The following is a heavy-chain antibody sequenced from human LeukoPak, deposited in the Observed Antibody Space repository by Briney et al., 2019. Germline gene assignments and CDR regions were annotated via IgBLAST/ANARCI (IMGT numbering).Heavy chain of an antibody. J-gene: IGHJ4*02. CDR1: GGSISSYY. CDR3: ARDIAAAGPYYFDY. Sequence: SETLSLTCTVSGGSISSYYWSWIRQPPGKGLEWIGYIYYSGSTNYNPSLKSRVTISVDTSKNQFSLKLSSVTAADTAVYYCARDIAAAGPYYFDYWGQGTLVTVSS. CDR2: IYYSGST. D-gene: IGHD6-13*01. V-gene: IGHV4-59*12.